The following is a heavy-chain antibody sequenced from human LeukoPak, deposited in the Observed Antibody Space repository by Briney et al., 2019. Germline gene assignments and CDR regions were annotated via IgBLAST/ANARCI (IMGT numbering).Heavy chain of an antibody. V-gene: IGHV1-2*02. D-gene: IGHD1-26*01. J-gene: IGHJ4*02. Sequence: GASVKVSCKASGYTFTGYYMHWVRQAPGQGLEWMGWINPNSGDTNYAQKFQGRVTMTRDTSIRTAYLELSGLRPDDTAVYYCARDSSSGGYSGDCWGQGTLVTVSS. CDR2: INPNSGDT. CDR3: ARDSSSGGYSGDC. CDR1: GYTFTGYY.